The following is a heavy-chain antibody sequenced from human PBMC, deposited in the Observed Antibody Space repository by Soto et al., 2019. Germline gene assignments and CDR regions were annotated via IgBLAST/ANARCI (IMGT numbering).Heavy chain of an antibody. CDR1: GASLSDNY. D-gene: IGHD2-21*01. Sequence: PSETLSLTCALYGASLSDNYCNWLRQPPGKGLEWIGEINHSGNTNYNPSLRSRVTISIDTSKNQLSLYLRSVSAADTAVYYCARGRGEFDASGQGTPVTVSS. J-gene: IGHJ5*02. V-gene: IGHV4-34*01. CDR2: INHSGNT. CDR3: ARGRGEFDA.